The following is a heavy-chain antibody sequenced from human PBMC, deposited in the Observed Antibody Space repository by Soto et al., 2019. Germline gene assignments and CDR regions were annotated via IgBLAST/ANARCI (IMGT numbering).Heavy chain of an antibody. J-gene: IGHJ6*02. CDR1: GGSFSGYY. CDR2: INHSGST. Sequence: SETLSLTCAVYGGSFSGYYWSWIRQPPGKGLEWIGEINHSGSTNYNPSLKSRVTISVDTSKNQFSLKLSSVTAADTAVYYCARVTGWFGYYYYGMDVWGQGTTVTVSS. CDR3: ARVTGWFGYYYYGMDV. D-gene: IGHD3-10*01. V-gene: IGHV4-34*01.